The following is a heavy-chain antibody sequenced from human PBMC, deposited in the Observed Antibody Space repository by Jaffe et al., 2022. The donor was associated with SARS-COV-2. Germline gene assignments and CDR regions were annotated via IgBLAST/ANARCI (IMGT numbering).Heavy chain of an antibody. CDR2: ISGSGGST. CDR1: GFTFSSYA. CDR3: AKVDGDDSSGYWLGYFDL. Sequence: EVQLLESGGGLVQPGGSLRLSCAASGFTFSSYAMSWVRQAPGKGLEWVSAISGSGGSTYYADSVKGRFTISRDNSKNTLYLQMNSLRAEDTAVYYCAKVDGDDSSGYWLGYFDLWGRGTLVTVSS. J-gene: IGHJ2*01. D-gene: IGHD3-22*01. V-gene: IGHV3-23*01.